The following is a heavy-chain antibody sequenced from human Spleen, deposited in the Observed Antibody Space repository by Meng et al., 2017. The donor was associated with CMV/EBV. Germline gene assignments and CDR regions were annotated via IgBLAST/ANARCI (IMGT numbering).Heavy chain of an antibody. V-gene: IGHV3-21*01. CDR3: ARIVSDSSGYYTYYFDY. J-gene: IGHJ4*02. CDR1: GFTFSSYS. Sequence: EVQLVXSXXXXXKPXGXXXLSXSXSGFTFSSYSMNWVRQAPGKGLEWVSSISSSSSYIYYADSVKGRFTISRDNAKNSLYLQMNSLRAEDTAVYYCARIVSDSSGYYTYYFDYWGQGTLVTVSS. CDR2: ISSSSSYI. D-gene: IGHD3-22*01.